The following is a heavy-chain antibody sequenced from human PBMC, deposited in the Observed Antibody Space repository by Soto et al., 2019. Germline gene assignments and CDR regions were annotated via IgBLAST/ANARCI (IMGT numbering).Heavy chain of an antibody. J-gene: IGHJ3*02. Sequence: ASVKVSCKVSGYTLTELSMHWVRQAPGKGLEWMGGFDPEDGETIYAQKFQGRVTMTEDTSTDTAYMELSSLRSEDTAVYYCATLRITMVRGTQTWLGAFDIWGQGTMVTVSS. CDR1: GYTLTELS. V-gene: IGHV1-24*01. D-gene: IGHD3-10*01. CDR3: ATLRITMVRGTQTWLGAFDI. CDR2: FDPEDGET.